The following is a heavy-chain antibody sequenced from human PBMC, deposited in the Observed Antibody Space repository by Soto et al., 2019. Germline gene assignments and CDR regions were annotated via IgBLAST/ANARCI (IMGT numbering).Heavy chain of an antibody. CDR2: IYYSGST. V-gene: IGHV4-59*08. Sequence: SETLSLTCTVSGGSITSYYWSWIRQPPGKGLEWIGYIYYSGSTNYNPSLKSRVTISVDTSKNQFSLKLSSVTAADTTVYYCARHYPGSGYDAFDYWGQGTLVTVSS. J-gene: IGHJ4*02. D-gene: IGHD5-12*01. CDR1: GGSITSYY. CDR3: ARHYPGSGYDAFDY.